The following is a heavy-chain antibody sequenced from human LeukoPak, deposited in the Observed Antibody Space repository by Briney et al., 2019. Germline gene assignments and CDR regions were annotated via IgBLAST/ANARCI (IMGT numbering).Heavy chain of an antibody. CDR1: GFTFSSYA. J-gene: IGHJ4*02. CDR2: ISGSGGST. V-gene: IGHV3-23*01. Sequence: GGSLRLSCAASGFTFSSYAMSWVRQAPGKGLKWVSAISGSGGSTYYADSVKGRFTISRDNSKNTLYLQMNSLRAEDTAVYYCAKARGRWLPSFYYFDYWGQGTLVTVSS. CDR3: AKARGRWLPSFYYFDY. D-gene: IGHD5-12*01.